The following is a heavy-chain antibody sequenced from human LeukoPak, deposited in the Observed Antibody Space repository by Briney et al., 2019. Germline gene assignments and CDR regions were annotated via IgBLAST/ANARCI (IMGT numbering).Heavy chain of an antibody. CDR1: GFTFSNYA. CDR3: VKDFWPARDGGGYYSPFEY. D-gene: IGHD3-22*01. CDR2: ISANGDTT. V-gene: IGHV3-23*01. J-gene: IGHJ4*02. Sequence: GGSLRLSCAASGFTFSNYAMNWVRQAPGKGLEWVSGISANGDTTYYVDSVRGRFTISRDNSKNSVFLQMNSLRDADTAAYYCVKDFWPARDGGGYYSPFEYWGEGTLVTVSS.